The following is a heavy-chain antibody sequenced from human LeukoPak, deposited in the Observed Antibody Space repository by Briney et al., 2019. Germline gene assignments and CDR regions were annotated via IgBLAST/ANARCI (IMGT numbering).Heavy chain of an antibody. CDR3: ATGAISNDASDI. CDR1: GFTFSNAW. J-gene: IGHJ3*02. D-gene: IGHD3-9*01. Sequence: SGGSLRLSCVASGFTFSNAWMSWVRQAPGKGLEWVGRIQSKIDAETAHYAAPVKGRFTISRDDSKNTLHLQMNSLKTEDTAIYYCATGAISNDASDIRGQGTVVTVSS. V-gene: IGHV3-15*01. CDR2: IQSKIDAETA.